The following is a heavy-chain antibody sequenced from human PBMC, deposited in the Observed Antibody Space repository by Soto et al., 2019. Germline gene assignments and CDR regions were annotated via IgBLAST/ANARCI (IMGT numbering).Heavy chain of an antibody. V-gene: IGHV1-69*01. CDR1: GGTFSSYS. Sequence: QVQLVQSGAEVKKPGSSVKVSCKASGGTFSSYSINWVRQAPGQGLEWMGEIIPIYGTANYAQKFQGRVTITADEATSKAYIELSSVRSEYTGVYYCARDGARDSGGIDYWGQGTMVTVSS. CDR3: ARDGARDSGGIDY. CDR2: IIPIYGTA. J-gene: IGHJ4*02. D-gene: IGHD3-16*01.